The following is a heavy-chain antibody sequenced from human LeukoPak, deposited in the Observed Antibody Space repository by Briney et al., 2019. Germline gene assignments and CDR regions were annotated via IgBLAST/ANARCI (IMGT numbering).Heavy chain of an antibody. J-gene: IGHJ6*03. CDR1: GFTFSSYA. CDR2: ISGSGGST. Sequence: QPGGSLRLSCAASGFTFSSYAMSWVRQAPGKGLEWVSAISGSGGSTYYADSVKGRFTISRDNAKNSLYLQMNTLRVEDTAVYYCARLYCSGGNCKEYYYHYYMDVWGRGTTVTVSS. CDR3: ARLYCSGGNCKEYYYHYYMDV. D-gene: IGHD2-15*01. V-gene: IGHV3-23*01.